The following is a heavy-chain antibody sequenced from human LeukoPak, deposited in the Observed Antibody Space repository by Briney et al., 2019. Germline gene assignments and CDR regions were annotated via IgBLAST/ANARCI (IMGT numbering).Heavy chain of an antibody. V-gene: IGHV3-21*01. J-gene: IGHJ5*02. D-gene: IGHD3-22*01. CDR2: ISSSSSYI. Sequence: GGSLRLSCAASGFTFSSYSMNWVRQAPGKGLEWVSSISSSSSYIYYADSVKGRFTISRDNAKNSLYLQMNSLRAEDTAVYYCASDGGAIDYYDSSGSWFDPWGQGTLVTVSS. CDR3: ASDGGAIDYYDSSGSWFDP. CDR1: GFTFSSYS.